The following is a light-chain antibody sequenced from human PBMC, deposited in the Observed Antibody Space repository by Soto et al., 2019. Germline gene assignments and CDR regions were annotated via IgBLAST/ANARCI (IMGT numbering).Light chain of an antibody. CDR2: EVS. J-gene: IGLJ2*01. CDR3: SSYTNSDTHI. Sequence: QSALTQPASVSGSLGQSVTISCTGTSSDVGGYNYVSWYQQHPGKAPKLMISEVSDRPSGVSDRFSGSKSGNTASLTISGLQAEDEADYYCSSYTNSDTHIFGGGTKLTVL. CDR1: SSDVGGYNY. V-gene: IGLV2-14*01.